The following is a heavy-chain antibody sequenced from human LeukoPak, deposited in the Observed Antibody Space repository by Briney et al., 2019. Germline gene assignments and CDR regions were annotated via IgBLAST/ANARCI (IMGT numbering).Heavy chain of an antibody. CDR1: GFTFSSYA. CDR3: ARDGVIGTTFDS. J-gene: IGHJ4*02. V-gene: IGHV3-30-3*01. Sequence: GGSLRLSCAASGFTFSSYAMHWVRQAPGKGLEWVAVISYDGSNKYYADSVKGRFTISRDNSKNTLYLQMNSLRAEDTAVYYCARDGVIGTTFDSWGQGTLVTVSS. CDR2: ISYDGSNK. D-gene: IGHD1-14*01.